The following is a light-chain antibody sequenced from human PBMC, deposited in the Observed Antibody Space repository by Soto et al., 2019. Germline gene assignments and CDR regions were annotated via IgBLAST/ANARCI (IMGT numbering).Light chain of an antibody. CDR2: FNN. CDR3: SAWDDSLSGVV. V-gene: IGLV1-44*01. Sequence: QSVLTQPPSASGTPGQRVTISCSGSSSNIGSNTINWYQQHPGTAPKLLIYFNNQRPSGVPDRFSGSKSGTSASLAISGLQSEDEADYYCSAWDDSLSGVVFGGGTKLTVL. CDR1: SSNIGSNT. J-gene: IGLJ2*01.